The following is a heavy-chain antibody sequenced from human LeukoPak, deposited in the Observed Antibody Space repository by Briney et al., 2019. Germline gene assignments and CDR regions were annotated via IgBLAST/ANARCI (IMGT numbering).Heavy chain of an antibody. CDR1: GGSVSSSSYY. J-gene: IGHJ4*02. CDR3: ASHEAAVAGLYYFDY. CDR2: IYYSGST. D-gene: IGHD6-19*01. Sequence: PSETLSLTCTVSGGSVSSSSYYWGWIRQPPGKGLEWIGSIYYSGSTYYNPSLKSRVTISVDTSKNQFSLKLSSVTAADTAVYYCASHEAAVAGLYYFDYWGQGTLVTVSS. V-gene: IGHV4-39*01.